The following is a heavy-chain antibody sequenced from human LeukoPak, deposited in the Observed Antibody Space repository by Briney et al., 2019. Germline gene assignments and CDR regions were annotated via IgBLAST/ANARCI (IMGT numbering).Heavy chain of an antibody. CDR2: IYPGDSAT. D-gene: IGHD3-22*01. J-gene: IGHJ5*02. CDR3: ARLDYYDNWLDP. CDR1: GYIFTSYW. Sequence: GESLKISCKGSGYIFTSYWIGWVRQMRGKGLEWMGIIYPGDSATRDSPSFQGQVTISADKSISTAYLQWSRLKASDPAMYYCARLDYYDNWLDPWGQGTLVTVS. V-gene: IGHV5-51*01.